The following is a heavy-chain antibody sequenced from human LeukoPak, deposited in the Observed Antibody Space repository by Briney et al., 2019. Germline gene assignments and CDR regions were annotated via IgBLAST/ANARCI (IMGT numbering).Heavy chain of an antibody. CDR2: IHYSGKT. J-gene: IGHJ4*02. V-gene: IGHV4-39*01. D-gene: IGHD2-15*01. Sequence: SETLSLTCTVSGGSISSSSFFWGWIRQPPGQGLEWIAAIHYSGKTHYNPSLNSRVTISADTSRNQFSLKLNSVTAADTAVYYCARLGHCSGGGSCHHDYWGQGTLVTVSS. CDR1: GGSISSSSFF. CDR3: ARLGHCSGGGSCHHDY.